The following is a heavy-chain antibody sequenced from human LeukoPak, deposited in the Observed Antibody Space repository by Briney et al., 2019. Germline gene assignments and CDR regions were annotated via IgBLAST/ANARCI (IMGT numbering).Heavy chain of an antibody. D-gene: IGHD2-15*01. Sequence: ASVKVSCKASGYTFTGYYMHWVRQTPGQGLEWMGWINPNSGGTNYAQKFQGRVTMTRDTSISTAYMELSRLRSDDAAVYYCARERTLTSCYDYWGQGTLVTVSS. J-gene: IGHJ4*02. V-gene: IGHV1-2*02. CDR2: INPNSGGT. CDR1: GYTFTGYY. CDR3: ARERTLTSCYDY.